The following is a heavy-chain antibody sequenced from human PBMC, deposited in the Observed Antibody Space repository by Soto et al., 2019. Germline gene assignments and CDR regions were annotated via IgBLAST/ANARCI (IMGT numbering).Heavy chain of an antibody. J-gene: IGHJ6*02. CDR2: ISSSSSTI. D-gene: IGHD3-22*01. CDR1: GFTFSSYS. CDR3: AREDYYYDSSPKYGMDV. V-gene: IGHV3-48*01. Sequence: GGSLRLSCAASGFTFSSYSMNWVRQAPGKGLEWVSYISSSSSTIYYADSVKGRFTISRDNAKNSLYLQMNSLRAEDTAVYYCAREDYYYDSSPKYGMDVWGQGTTVTVS.